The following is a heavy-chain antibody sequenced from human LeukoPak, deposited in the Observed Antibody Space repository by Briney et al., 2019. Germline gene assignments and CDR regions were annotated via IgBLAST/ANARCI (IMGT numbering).Heavy chain of an antibody. CDR1: GGSISSGGYY. Sequence: SETLSLTCTVSGGSISSGGYYWSWIRQHPGKGLEWIGYIYYSGSTYYNPSLQSRVTISVDTSKNQFSLNLSSVTAADTAVFYCARGHDYFDYWGQGTLVTVSS. J-gene: IGHJ4*02. V-gene: IGHV4-30-4*08. CDR3: ARGHDYFDY. CDR2: IYYSGST.